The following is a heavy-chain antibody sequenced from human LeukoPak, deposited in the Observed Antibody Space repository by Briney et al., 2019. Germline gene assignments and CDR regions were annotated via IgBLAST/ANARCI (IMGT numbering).Heavy chain of an antibody. V-gene: IGHV3-23*01. J-gene: IGHJ4*02. CDR2: INNSSSNT. D-gene: IGHD3-10*01. Sequence: GGSLRLSCAASGFTFSSYTMSWVRQAPGKGLEWVSLINNSSSNTYYADSVKGRFTISRDNSKNSLFLQMISLRAEDTAVYYFANSRVGIRGGYSDYWGQ. CDR3: ANSRVGIRGGYSDY. CDR1: GFTFSSYT.